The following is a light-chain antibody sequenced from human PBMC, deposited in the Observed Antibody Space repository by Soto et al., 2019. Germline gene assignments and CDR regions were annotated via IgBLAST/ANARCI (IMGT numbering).Light chain of an antibody. CDR3: QESRNWPLT. CDR2: DAS. CDR1: QNVYNN. Sequence: EIVMTQSPATLSASPGEGATLSCKASQNVYNNLAWYQQRRCQSPMLLIYDASTRSTGISARFSGSGYGSECTLAISSLQSEDFAVYFYQESRNWPLTFGGGTKVEIK. J-gene: IGKJ4*01. V-gene: IGKV3-15*01.